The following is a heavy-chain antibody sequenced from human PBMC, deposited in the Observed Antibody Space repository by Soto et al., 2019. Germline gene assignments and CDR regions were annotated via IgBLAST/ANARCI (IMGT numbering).Heavy chain of an antibody. CDR1: GGTFSSYS. D-gene: IGHD3-22*01. CDR2: IIPIFGTA. CDR3: ARDSSGYLNWFDP. V-gene: IGHV1-69*13. J-gene: IGHJ5*02. Sequence: GASVKVSCKASGGTFSSYSISWVRHAPGQGLEWMGGIIPIFGTANYAQKFQGRVTITADESTSTAYMELSSLRSEDTAVYYCARDSSGYLNWFDPWGQGTLVTVSS.